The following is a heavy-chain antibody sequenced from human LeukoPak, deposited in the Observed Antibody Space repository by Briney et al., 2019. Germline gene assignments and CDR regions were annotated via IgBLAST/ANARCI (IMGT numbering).Heavy chain of an antibody. D-gene: IGHD1-26*01. Sequence: PGGSLRLSCAASGFTFSSYWMSWVRQAPGKGLEWVANIKQDGSEKYYVDSVKGRFTIPRDNAKNSLYLQMNSLRAEDTAVYYCARGDGRVGESPFDYWGQGTLVTVSS. V-gene: IGHV3-7*01. CDR1: GFTFSSYW. CDR3: ARGDGRVGESPFDY. J-gene: IGHJ4*02. CDR2: IKQDGSEK.